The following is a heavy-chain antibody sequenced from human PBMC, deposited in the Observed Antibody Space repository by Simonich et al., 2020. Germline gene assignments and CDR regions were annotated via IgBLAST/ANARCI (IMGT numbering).Heavy chain of an antibody. Sequence: QVQLQESGPGLVKPSETLSLTCTVSGGSIISYYWIWIRQPPGKELEWIGYINSSGSTNYNPSLKSRVTISVDTSKNQFSLKLSSVTAADTAVYYCARLPDYWGQGTLVTVSS. V-gene: IGHV4-59*08. CDR2: INSSGST. CDR3: ARLPDY. J-gene: IGHJ4*02. CDR1: GGSIISYY.